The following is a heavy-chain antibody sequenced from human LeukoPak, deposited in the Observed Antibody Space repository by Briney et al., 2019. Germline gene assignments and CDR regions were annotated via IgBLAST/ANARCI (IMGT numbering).Heavy chain of an antibody. D-gene: IGHD1/OR15-1a*01. CDR2: VYYSGSA. CDR3: ARGLRWDLSISGTSALDY. J-gene: IGHJ4*02. CDR1: GGSIISSSYY. V-gene: IGHV4-39*01. Sequence: SETLSLTCTVSGGSIISSSYYWNWIRQPPGKGLEWVGSVYYSGSAYHNPSLKSRLTISVDTSKNQFSPKLSSVTAADTALYYCARGLRWDLSISGTSALDYWGQGTLVTVSS.